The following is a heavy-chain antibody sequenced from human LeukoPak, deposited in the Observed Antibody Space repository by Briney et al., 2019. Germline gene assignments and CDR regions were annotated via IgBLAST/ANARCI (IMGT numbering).Heavy chain of an antibody. D-gene: IGHD6-6*01. CDR2: INGDGRTT. J-gene: IGHJ4*02. CDR1: EFTFSNHW. CDR3: SRGHSFSGIAARSPLDY. Sequence: GGSLRLSCAAPEFTFSNHWMHWVSQAPGKGLVWVSHINGDGRTTTYADSVKGRFTISRDNAKNTLYLQMNSPRAEDTAVYYCSRGHSFSGIAARSPLDYWGQGTLVTVAS. V-gene: IGHV3-74*01.